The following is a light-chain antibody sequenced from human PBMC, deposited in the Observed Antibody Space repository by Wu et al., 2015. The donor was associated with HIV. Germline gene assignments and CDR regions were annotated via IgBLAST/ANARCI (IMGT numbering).Light chain of an antibody. Sequence: SPGRRXPLXCKATEHVGDNYLAWYQQKPGQSPKLVLHETYXRATDISERFSGAGSGTDFSLTISAVEPEDFAIYFCQQYSSTPITFGPGTRL. CDR3: QQYSSTPIT. J-gene: IGKJ5*01. CDR2: ETY. V-gene: IGKV3-20*01. CDR1: EHVGDNY.